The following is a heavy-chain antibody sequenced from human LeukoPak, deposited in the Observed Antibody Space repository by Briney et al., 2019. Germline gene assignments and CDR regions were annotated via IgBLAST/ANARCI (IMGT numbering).Heavy chain of an antibody. J-gene: IGHJ4*02. CDR3: ARGPFIVGATLDY. V-gene: IGHV4-34*01. Sequence: KPSETLSLTCAVYGGSFSGYYWSWIRQPPGKGLELIGEINHSGSTNYNPSLKSRVTISVDTSKNQFSLKLSSVTAADTAVYYCARGPFIVGATLDYWGQGTLVTVSS. D-gene: IGHD1-26*01. CDR1: GGSFSGYY. CDR2: INHSGST.